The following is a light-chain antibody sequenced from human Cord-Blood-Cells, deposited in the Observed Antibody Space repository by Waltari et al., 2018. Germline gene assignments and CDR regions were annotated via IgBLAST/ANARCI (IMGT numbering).Light chain of an antibody. CDR2: DVR. Sequence: QSALTQPASVSGSPGQSITIPCTGTSSDVGGYNYLSWYQQHPGKAPKLMIYDVRNRPSGVSNRFSGSKSGNTASLTISGLQAEDEADYYCSSYTSSSVVFGGGTKLTVL. V-gene: IGLV2-14*01. CDR3: SSYTSSSVV. CDR1: SSDVGGYNY. J-gene: IGLJ2*01.